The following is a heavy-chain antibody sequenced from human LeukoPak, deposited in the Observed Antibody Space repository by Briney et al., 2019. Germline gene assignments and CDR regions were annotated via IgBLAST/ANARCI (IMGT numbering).Heavy chain of an antibody. CDR2: IYYSGRP. J-gene: IGHJ4*02. CDR1: GGSISSGGYY. D-gene: IGHD6-13*01. Sequence: SETLSLTCTVSGGSISSGGYYWSWIRQHPGKGLEWIGYIYYSGRPYYNPSLKSRVTLSVDTSKNQFSLKLRSVTAADTAVYYCARGQPRQYYFDYWGQGTLVPVSS. V-gene: IGHV4-31*03. CDR3: ARGQPRQYYFDY.